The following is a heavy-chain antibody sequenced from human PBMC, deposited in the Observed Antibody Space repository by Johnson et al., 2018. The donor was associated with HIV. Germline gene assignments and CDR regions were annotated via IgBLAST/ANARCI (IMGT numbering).Heavy chain of an antibody. J-gene: IGHJ3*02. CDR2: IGTAGDT. CDR3: ARGSSYYYDSSGYAFDI. CDR1: GFTFSSYD. Sequence: VESGGSLRLSCAASGFTFSSYDMHWVRQATGKGLEWVSAIGTAGDTYYPGSVKGRFTISRENAKNSLYLQMNSLRAGDTAVYYCARGSSYYYDSSGYAFDIWGQGTMVTVSS. V-gene: IGHV3-13*01. D-gene: IGHD3-22*01.